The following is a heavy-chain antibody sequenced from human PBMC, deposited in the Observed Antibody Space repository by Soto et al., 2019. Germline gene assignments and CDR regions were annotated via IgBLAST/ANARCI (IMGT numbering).Heavy chain of an antibody. CDR1: GGSISSGGYY. CDR3: ARSDDYGDYSHY. Sequence: QVQLQESGPGLVKPSQTLSLTCTVSGGSISSGGYYWSWIRQHPGKGLEWIGYIYYSGSTYYNPALKSRVNTSVDTSKNQFSLKLSSVTAADTAVYYCARSDDYGDYSHYWGQGTLVTVSS. V-gene: IGHV4-31*03. J-gene: IGHJ4*02. CDR2: IYYSGST. D-gene: IGHD4-17*01.